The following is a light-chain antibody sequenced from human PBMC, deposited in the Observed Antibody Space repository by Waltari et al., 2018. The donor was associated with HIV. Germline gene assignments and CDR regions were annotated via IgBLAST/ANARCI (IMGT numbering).Light chain of an antibody. J-gene: IGLJ1*01. CDR2: DVT. CDR1: SADVRTYNY. CDR3: GSYTSSSTFV. Sequence: QSALIQPVAVSGSPGQSITISCTGTSADVRTYNYVSWYQQYPGEVPQLIIYDVTNRPSGISNRFSGSKSGYTASLTISGLRTEDEADYFCGSYTSSSTFVFGTGTRVSVL. V-gene: IGLV2-14*03.